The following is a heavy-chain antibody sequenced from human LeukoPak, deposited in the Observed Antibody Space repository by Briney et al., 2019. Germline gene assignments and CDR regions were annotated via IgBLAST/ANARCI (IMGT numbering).Heavy chain of an antibody. V-gene: IGHV4-59*01. CDR1: GGSISNFY. CDR2: VYSSEHA. J-gene: IGHJ4*02. CDR3: ARGGSRWPQTHDY. Sequence: PSETLSLTCTISGGSISNFYWSWIRQSPGKGLEWIGLVYSSEHATYNPSLKSRLTISVDTSENQLYLRLSSVTAADTAVYYCARGGSRWPQTHDYWGQGTLVIVSS. D-gene: IGHD6-13*01.